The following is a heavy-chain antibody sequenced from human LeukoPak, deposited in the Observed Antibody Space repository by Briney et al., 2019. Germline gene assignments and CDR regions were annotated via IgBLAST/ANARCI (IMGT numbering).Heavy chain of an antibody. D-gene: IGHD3-10*01. CDR1: GFTFSSYA. CDR3: ARGGRLYYYGSGSYYNTYYYGMDV. V-gene: IGHV3-23*01. Sequence: GGSLRLSCAASGFTFSSYAMSWVRQAPGKGLEWVSAISGSGGSTYYADSVKGRFTISRDNSKNTLYLQMNSLRAEGTAVYYCARGGRLYYYGSGSYYNTYYYGMDVWGQGTTVTVSS. J-gene: IGHJ6*02. CDR2: ISGSGGST.